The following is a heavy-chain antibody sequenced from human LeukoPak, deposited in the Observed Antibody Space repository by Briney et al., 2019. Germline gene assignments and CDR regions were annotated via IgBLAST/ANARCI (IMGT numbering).Heavy chain of an antibody. CDR1: GFTLSSYE. Sequence: GGPLRLSCTASGFTLSSYEMSWIRQAPGKGLEWVSSIDYSGGSTHYADSVKGRFTISRDNSKNTLYLQMNSLRAEDTAVYYCAKDTYYGSGSYVGSIDYWGQGTLVTVSS. CDR3: AKDTYYGSGSYVGSIDY. J-gene: IGHJ4*02. CDR2: IDYSGGST. V-gene: IGHV3-23*01. D-gene: IGHD3-10*01.